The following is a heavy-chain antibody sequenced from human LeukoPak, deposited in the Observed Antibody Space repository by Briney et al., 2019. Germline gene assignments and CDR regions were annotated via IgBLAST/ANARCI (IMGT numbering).Heavy chain of an antibody. CDR3: AREDAQEGTNAFDI. V-gene: IGHV4-4*07. CDR2: IYTSGST. J-gene: IGHJ3*02. D-gene: IGHD2-2*01. Sequence: SETLSLTCTVSGGSISSCYWSWIRQPAGKGLEWIGRIYTSGSTNYNPSLKSRVTMSVDTSKNQFSLKLSSVTAADTAVYYCAREDAQEGTNAFDIWGQGTMVTVSS. CDR1: GGSISSCY.